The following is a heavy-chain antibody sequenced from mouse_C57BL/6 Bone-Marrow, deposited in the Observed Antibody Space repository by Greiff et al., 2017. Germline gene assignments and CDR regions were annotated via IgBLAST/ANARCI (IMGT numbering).Heavy chain of an antibody. Sequence: QVQLQQPGAELVKPGASVKMSCKASGYTFTSYWITWVKQRPGQGLEWIGDIYPTSGRTNYNEKFKSKAILTVDTSSSTAYMELRSLTSEDSAVYYCTRSMHYFDYWGQGTTLTVSS. CDR1: GYTFTSYW. V-gene: IGHV1-55*01. CDR3: TRSMHYFDY. D-gene: IGHD2-3*01. CDR2: IYPTSGRT. J-gene: IGHJ2*01.